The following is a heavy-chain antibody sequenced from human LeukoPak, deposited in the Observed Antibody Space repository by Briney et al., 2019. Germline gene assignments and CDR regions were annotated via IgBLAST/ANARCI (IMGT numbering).Heavy chain of an antibody. D-gene: IGHD2-15*01. J-gene: IGHJ4*02. CDR1: GFTFSSYA. Sequence: GVSLRLSCAASGFTFSSYAMSWVRQAPGKGLEWVSVISGNSGSTYYADSVKGRFTISRDNFKNTLDLRMNSLRAEDAAVYYCAKGSGGSSYSGLDSWGQGTLVTVSA. V-gene: IGHV3-23*01. CDR3: AKGSGGSSYSGLDS. CDR2: ISGNSGST.